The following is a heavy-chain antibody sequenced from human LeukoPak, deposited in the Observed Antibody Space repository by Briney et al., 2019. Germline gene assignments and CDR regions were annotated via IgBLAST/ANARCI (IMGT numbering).Heavy chain of an antibody. CDR1: GDSVSGNSAA. J-gene: IGHJ6*04. D-gene: IGHD6-13*01. V-gene: IGHV6-1*01. CDR3: ARGYSSSWYPYYYYYGMDV. Sequence: SQTLSLTCAISGDSVSGNSAAWNWIRQSPSRGLEWLGRTYYRSKWYNDYAVSVKSRITINPDTSKNQFSLQLNSVTPEDTVVYYCARGYSSSWYPYYYYYGMDVWGKGTTVTVSS. CDR2: TYYRSKWYN.